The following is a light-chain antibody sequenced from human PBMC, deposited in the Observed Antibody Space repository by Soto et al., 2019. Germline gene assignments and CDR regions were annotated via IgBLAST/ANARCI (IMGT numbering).Light chain of an antibody. J-gene: IGLJ1*01. CDR2: EVS. CDR3: TSYTSKSTGV. V-gene: IGLV2-14*01. Sequence: QSALTQPASVSGSPGQSLTISCTGTSSDVGGYNYVSWYQQHPGKAPKLIIYEVSNRPSGVSNRFSGSKSGNTASLTISGLQAEDEADYYCTSYTSKSTGVFGTGTKVTVL. CDR1: SSDVGGYNY.